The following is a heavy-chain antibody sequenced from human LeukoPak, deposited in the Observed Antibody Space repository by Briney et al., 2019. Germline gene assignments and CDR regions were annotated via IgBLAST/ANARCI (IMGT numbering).Heavy chain of an antibody. CDR3: ARGYYDFWSGYYTAKYYFDY. Sequence: SETLSPTCTVSGYSISSGYYWGWIRQPPGKGLEWIGSIYHSGSTYYNPSLKGRVTISVDTSKNQFSLKLSSVTAADTAVYYCARGYYDFWSGYYTAKYYFDYWGQGTLVTVSS. CDR2: IYHSGST. J-gene: IGHJ4*02. CDR1: GYSISSGYY. D-gene: IGHD3-3*01. V-gene: IGHV4-38-2*02.